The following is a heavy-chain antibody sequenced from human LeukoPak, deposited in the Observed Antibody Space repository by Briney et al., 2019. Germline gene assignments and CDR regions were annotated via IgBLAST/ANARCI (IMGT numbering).Heavy chain of an antibody. Sequence: ASVKVSCKASGYTFTGYYMHWVRQAPGQGLEWMGRINPNSGGPNYAQKFQGRVTRTRDTSISTAYKELSRLRSDDTAVYYCASAVWYYDSSGYPGWGQGTLVTVSS. J-gene: IGHJ4*02. CDR3: ASAVWYYDSSGYPG. CDR1: GYTFTGYY. D-gene: IGHD3-22*01. V-gene: IGHV1-2*06. CDR2: INPNSGGP.